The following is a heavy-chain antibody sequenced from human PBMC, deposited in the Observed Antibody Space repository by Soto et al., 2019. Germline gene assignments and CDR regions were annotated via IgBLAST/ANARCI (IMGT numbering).Heavy chain of an antibody. V-gene: IGHV3-7*04. D-gene: IGHD3-22*01. CDR3: ARFYFDSSGYLPSPYYYYYGMDV. CDR1: GFTLSSYC. Sequence: GGSLRLSCAAAGFTLSSYCMSWVRQAPEKGLERVANIKQDGSEKYYVDSVKGQFTISRDNAKSSLYLQMNSLRAEDTAVYYCARFYFDSSGYLPSPYYYYYGMDVWGQGTTVTLSS. CDR2: IKQDGSEK. J-gene: IGHJ6*02.